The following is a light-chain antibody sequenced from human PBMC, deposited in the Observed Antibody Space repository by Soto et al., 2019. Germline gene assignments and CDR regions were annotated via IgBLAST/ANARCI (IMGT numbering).Light chain of an antibody. Sequence: DIQMTQSPSTLSASVGDRVTITCRASQSINSWLAWYQQKPGKAPKVLIYDASSLESGVPSRFSGSGSGTEFTLTISSLQPDDSATYYCQQYNSYSQTFGRGTKVDIK. J-gene: IGKJ1*01. CDR2: DAS. V-gene: IGKV1-5*01. CDR1: QSINSW. CDR3: QQYNSYSQT.